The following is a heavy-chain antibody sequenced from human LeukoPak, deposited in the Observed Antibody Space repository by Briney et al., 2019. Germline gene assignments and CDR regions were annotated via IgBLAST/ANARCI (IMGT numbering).Heavy chain of an antibody. CDR1: GGSISSSPYY. CDR3: ARHLHSSGWYSSPDY. V-gene: IGHV4-39*01. CDR2: IYYSGST. J-gene: IGHJ4*02. Sequence: PSETLSLTCTVSGGSISSSPYYWGWIRQPPGKGLEWIGTIYYSGSTYYNPSLKSRVTISVDTSKNQFSLKLTSVTAADTAVYYCARHLHSSGWYSSPDYWGQGTLVTVSS. D-gene: IGHD6-19*01.